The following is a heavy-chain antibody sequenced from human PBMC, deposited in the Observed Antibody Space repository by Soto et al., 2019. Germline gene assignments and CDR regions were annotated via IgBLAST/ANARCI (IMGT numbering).Heavy chain of an antibody. J-gene: IGHJ4*02. CDR2: ISGNGGST. V-gene: IGHV3-23*01. CDR1: GFTFSSYA. Sequence: GGSLRLSCAASGFTFSSYAMNWIRQAPGKGLEWVAVISGNGGSTFHADSVKGRFTTSRDNSKNTLYLQMNSLRAEDTAVYYCAKDGTNQFDYWGQGRLVTVSS. CDR3: AKDGTNQFDY. D-gene: IGHD6-13*01.